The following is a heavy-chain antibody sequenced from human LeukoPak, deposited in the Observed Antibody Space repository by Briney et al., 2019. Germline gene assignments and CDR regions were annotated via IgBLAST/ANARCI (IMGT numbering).Heavy chain of an antibody. CDR1: GFTFNNYA. CDR3: ARVGGGWYVYYGMDV. J-gene: IGHJ6*02. CDR2: ISYDGSNK. Sequence: GRSLRLSCAASGFTFNNYAMHWVRQAPGKGLEWVAVISYDGSNKYYADSVKGRFTISRDNSKNTLYLQMNSLRAEDTAVYYCARVGGGWYVYYGMDVWGQGTTVTVSS. D-gene: IGHD6-19*01. V-gene: IGHV3-30*04.